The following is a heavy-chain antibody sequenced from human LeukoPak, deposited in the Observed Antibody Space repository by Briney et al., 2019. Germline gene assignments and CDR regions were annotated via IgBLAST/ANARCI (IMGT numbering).Heavy chain of an antibody. V-gene: IGHV4-39*07. CDR1: GGSISSGDYY. CDR2: INHSGST. J-gene: IGHJ4*02. Sequence: SETLSLTCTVSGGSISSGDYYWSWIRQPPGKGLEWIGEINHSGSTNYNPSLKSRVTISVDTSKNQFSLKLSSVTAADTAVYYCARGEVGTIRNWGQGTLVTVSS. D-gene: IGHD2-8*01. CDR3: ARGEVGTIRN.